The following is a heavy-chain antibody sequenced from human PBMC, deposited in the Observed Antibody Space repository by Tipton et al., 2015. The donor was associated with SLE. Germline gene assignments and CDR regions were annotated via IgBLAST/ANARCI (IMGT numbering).Heavy chain of an antibody. CDR2: IYSSGTT. CDR1: GGSVSSTNYY. Sequence: LRLSCTVSGGSVSSTNYYWSWIRQPAGKGLEWIGRIYSSGTTNYNPSLKSRVTISIDTPKNQFSLKLNSVTAADTAVYYCARGERSSMPDYWGQGTLVTVSS. D-gene: IGHD2-2*01. CDR3: ARGERSSMPDY. J-gene: IGHJ4*02. V-gene: IGHV4-61*02.